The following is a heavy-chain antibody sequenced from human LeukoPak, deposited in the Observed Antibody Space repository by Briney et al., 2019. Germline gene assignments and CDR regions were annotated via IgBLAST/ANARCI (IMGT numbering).Heavy chain of an antibody. V-gene: IGHV3-7*01. CDR1: GFTFSGHT. D-gene: IGHD1-26*01. Sequence: QAGGSLRLSCAASGFTFSGHTMNWVRQAPGKGLEWVANIKQDGSEKYYVDSVKGRFTISRDNAKNSLYLQMNSLRAEDTAVYYCARGIVGATSDAFDIWGQGTMVTVSS. CDR2: IKQDGSEK. CDR3: ARGIVGATSDAFDI. J-gene: IGHJ3*02.